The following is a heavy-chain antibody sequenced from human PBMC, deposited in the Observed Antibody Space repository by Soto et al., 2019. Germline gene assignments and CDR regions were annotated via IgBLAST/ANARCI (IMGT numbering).Heavy chain of an antibody. CDR1: GGSISSTSSY. J-gene: IGHJ4*02. CDR2: IYYAGST. V-gene: IGHV4-31*03. D-gene: IGHD1-26*01. Sequence: SETLSLTCTVSGGSISSTSSYWSWIRQHPGKGLEWIGYIYYAGSTYYNPSLKSRVLISLDTSENQFSLNLSSVTAADTAVYYCAREGGGGIDYWGQGTLVTVSS. CDR3: AREGGGGIDY.